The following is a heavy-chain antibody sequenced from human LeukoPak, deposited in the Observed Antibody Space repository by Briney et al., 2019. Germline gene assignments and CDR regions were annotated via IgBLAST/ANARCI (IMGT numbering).Heavy chain of an antibody. CDR2: INHSGST. V-gene: IGHV4-34*01. Sequence: PSETLSLTCAVHGGSFSGYYWSWIRQPPGKGLEWIGEINHSGSTNYNPSLKSRVTISVDTSKNQFSLKLSSVTAADTAVYYCARSPRGIRLDYWGQGTLVTVSS. CDR1: GGSFSGYY. J-gene: IGHJ4*02. CDR3: ARSPRGIRLDY. D-gene: IGHD3-16*01.